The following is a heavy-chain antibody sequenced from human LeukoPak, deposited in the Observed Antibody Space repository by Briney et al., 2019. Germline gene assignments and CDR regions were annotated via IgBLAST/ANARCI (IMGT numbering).Heavy chain of an antibody. CDR1: GFTFSSYA. CDR3: AKGHSSGWYTFDYFDY. J-gene: IGHJ4*02. V-gene: IGHV3-23*01. CDR2: ISGSGGST. Sequence: GGSLRLSCAASGFTFSSYAMSWVRQAPGKGLEWVSAISGSGGSTYHADSVKGRFTISRDNSENTLYLQMNSLRAEDTAVYYCAKGHSSGWYTFDYFDYWGQGTLVTVSS. D-gene: IGHD6-19*01.